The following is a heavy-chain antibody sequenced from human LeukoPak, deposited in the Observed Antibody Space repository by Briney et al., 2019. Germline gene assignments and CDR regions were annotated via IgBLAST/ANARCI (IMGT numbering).Heavy chain of an antibody. CDR2: IYYRGST. CDR1: GGSISSSSYY. J-gene: IGHJ4*02. D-gene: IGHD6-13*01. Sequence: SETLSLTCTVSGGSISSSSYYWGWIRQPPGKGLEWIGSIYYRGSTYYNPSLKSRVTISVDTSKNQFSLKLSSVTAADTAVYYCARRTTYSNSCFDYWGQGTLVTVSS. CDR3: ARRTTYSNSCFDY. V-gene: IGHV4-39*01.